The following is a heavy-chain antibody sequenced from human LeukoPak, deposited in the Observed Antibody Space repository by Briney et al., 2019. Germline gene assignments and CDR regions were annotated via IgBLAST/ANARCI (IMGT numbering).Heavy chain of an antibody. CDR3: ASGRSDYGDDSYFDY. CDR2: IIPMFGTT. J-gene: IGHJ4*02. D-gene: IGHD4-17*01. Sequence: ASVKVSCKTSGGTFSTYAVSWVRQAPGQGLEWIGGIIPMFGTTNYAHNFRNRVTIIADKSTSTAYMELSSLRSEDTAVYYCASGRSDYGDDSYFDYWGQGTLVTVSS. V-gene: IGHV1-69*06. CDR1: GGTFSTYA.